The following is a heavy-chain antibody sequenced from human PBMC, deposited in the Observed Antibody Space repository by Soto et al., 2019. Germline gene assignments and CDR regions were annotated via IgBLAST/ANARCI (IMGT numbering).Heavy chain of an antibody. J-gene: IGHJ4*02. CDR2: ISDTGGDS. V-gene: IGHV3-23*01. D-gene: IGHD1-1*01. CDR1: GFTFINYA. CDR3: VRDLYRSATMPCLDH. Sequence: PGGSLRLSCEAFGFTFINYAMIWVRQSPGKGLEWVSSISDTGGDSYYADSMDGRFTVSRDNSKNTLYLQINSLRAEDTAIYYCVRDLYRSATMPCLDHWGQGALVTVSS.